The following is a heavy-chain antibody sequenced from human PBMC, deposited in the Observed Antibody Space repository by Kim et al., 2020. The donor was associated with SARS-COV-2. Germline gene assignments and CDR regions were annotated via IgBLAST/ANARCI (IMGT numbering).Heavy chain of an antibody. Sequence: TSYADSGKGRFTIARDNAKNTLYLQMNSLRAEDTAVYYCATIAAAGTVDYWGQGTLVTVSS. D-gene: IGHD6-13*01. V-gene: IGHV3-74*01. CDR2: T. J-gene: IGHJ4*02. CDR3: ATIAAAGTVDY.